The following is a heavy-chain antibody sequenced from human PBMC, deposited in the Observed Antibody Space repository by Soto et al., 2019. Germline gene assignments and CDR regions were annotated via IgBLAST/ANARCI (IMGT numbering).Heavy chain of an antibody. V-gene: IGHV4-59*08. J-gene: IGHJ5*02. D-gene: IGHD2-15*01. CDR2: IYYSGST. CDR1: GGYISSYY. Sequence: SEILSLTCTVSGGYISSYYWSWIRQPPGKGLEWIGYIYYSGSTNYNPSLKSRVTISVDTSKNQFSLKLSSVTAADTAVYYCARSPRGVVVAATHWFDPWGQGTLVTVSS. CDR3: ARSPRGVVVAATHWFDP.